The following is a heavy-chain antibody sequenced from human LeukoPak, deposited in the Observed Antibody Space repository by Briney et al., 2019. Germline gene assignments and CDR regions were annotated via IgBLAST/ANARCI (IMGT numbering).Heavy chain of an antibody. V-gene: IGHV4-59*01. CDR3: ARLQYYYGSGSLDY. J-gene: IGHJ4*02. CDR2: IYYSRRT. CDR1: GGSISSYY. Sequence: PSETLSLTCTGSGGSISSYYWSWIRRPPGEGLEGIGYIYYSRRTNYNPSLKSRLTISVDTSKSQFSLKLSSVTAADTAVYYCARLQYYYGSGSLDYWGQGTLVTVSS. D-gene: IGHD3-10*01.